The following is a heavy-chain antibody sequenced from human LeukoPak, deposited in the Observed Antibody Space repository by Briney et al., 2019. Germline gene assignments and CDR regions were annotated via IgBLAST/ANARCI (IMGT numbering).Heavy chain of an antibody. Sequence: GGSLRLSCEASGVTFSSYVMSWVRQAPGKGPEWVSGISGSGGGTYYADFVKGRFAISRDNSKNTLYLQMNSLRAEDSAVYYCVQEGPRGLAFDVWGQGTKVTVSS. J-gene: IGHJ3*01. CDR3: VQEGPRGLAFDV. V-gene: IGHV3-23*01. CDR2: ISGSGGGT. CDR1: GVTFSSYV.